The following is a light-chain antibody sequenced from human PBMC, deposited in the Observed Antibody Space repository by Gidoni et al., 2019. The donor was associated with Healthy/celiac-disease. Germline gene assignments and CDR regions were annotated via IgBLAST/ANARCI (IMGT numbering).Light chain of an antibody. V-gene: IGKV1-39*01. CDR3: QQSYSTPIT. J-gene: IGKJ5*01. Sequence: DTQMTQSPSSLSASVGDRVTITCRASQSISSYLNWYHQKPGKAPKLLIYAASSLQSGVPSRFSGSGSGTDFTLTISSLQPEDFATYYCQQSYSTPITFGQGTRLEIK. CDR1: QSISSY. CDR2: AAS.